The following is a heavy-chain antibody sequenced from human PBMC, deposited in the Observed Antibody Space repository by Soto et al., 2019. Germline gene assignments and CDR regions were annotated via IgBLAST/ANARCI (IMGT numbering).Heavy chain of an antibody. CDR1: GYTFTSYS. D-gene: IGHD5-12*01. V-gene: IGHV1-3*01. CDR3: ARDTVVAPLRKWFDP. CDR2: INAGNGNT. Sequence: GXSVKVSFKDSGYTFTSYSLHLVRQAPGQRLEWMGWINAGNGNTRYSQKFQGRVTITRDTSATTAYMELSSLRSEDTVVYYCARDTVVAPLRKWFDPWGQGTLVTVS. J-gene: IGHJ5*02.